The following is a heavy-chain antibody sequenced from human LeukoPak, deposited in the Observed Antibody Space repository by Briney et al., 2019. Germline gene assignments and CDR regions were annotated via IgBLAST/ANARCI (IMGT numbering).Heavy chain of an antibody. V-gene: IGHV3-48*03. Sequence: GGSLRLSCAASGFTFSSYEMNWVRQAPGKGLEWVSFISSSGSAIHYADSVRGRFTISRDNAKNSLFLQMSRLRAEDTAVYYCAGTIVGKWAIDYWGQGTLVTVSS. CDR1: GFTFSSYE. J-gene: IGHJ4*02. D-gene: IGHD3-22*01. CDR2: ISSSGSAI. CDR3: AGTIVGKWAIDY.